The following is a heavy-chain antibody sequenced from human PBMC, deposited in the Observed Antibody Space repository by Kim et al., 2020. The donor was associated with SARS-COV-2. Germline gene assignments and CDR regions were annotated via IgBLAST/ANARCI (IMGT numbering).Heavy chain of an antibody. CDR2: IYYSGST. V-gene: IGHV4-59*01. J-gene: IGHJ6*02. CDR3: ARGFVGTKGYYYYYGMDV. Sequence: SETLSLTCSVSGGSMTSYYWNWMRQSPGKGLEWIGYIYYSGSTTYNPSLQSRVTISVDTSKNQFSLILDSVTAADTAVDYCARGFVGTKGYYYYYGMDVWGQGTTVTVSS. CDR1: GGSMTSYY. D-gene: IGHD2-8*01.